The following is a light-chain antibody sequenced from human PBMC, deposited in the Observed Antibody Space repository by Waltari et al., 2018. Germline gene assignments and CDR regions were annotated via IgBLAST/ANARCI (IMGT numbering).Light chain of an antibody. J-gene: IGKJ1*01. CDR1: QSVSSN. CDR2: GAS. CDR3: QQYNDWPRT. V-gene: IGKV3-15*01. Sequence: EIVMTQSPATLSVSPGERATLSCRDNQSVSSNLAWYQKKPGKAHRLLIFGASTGATGIPAMFSGSLSGTEFTLTISSLQSEDFAVYYCQQYNDWPRTFGQGTKVEIK.